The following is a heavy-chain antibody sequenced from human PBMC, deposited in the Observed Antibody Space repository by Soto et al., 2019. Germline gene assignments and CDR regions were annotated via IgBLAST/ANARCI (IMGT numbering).Heavy chain of an antibody. Sequence: QLQLQESGPGLVKPSETLSLTCTVSGGSISSSSYYWGWIRQPPGKGLEWIGSIYYSGSTYYNPSLKSRVTISVDTSKNQFSLKLSSVTAADTAVYYCARRTTYYDFWSGRTHNAFDIWGQGTMVTVSS. D-gene: IGHD3-3*01. CDR3: ARRTTYYDFWSGRTHNAFDI. CDR2: IYYSGST. J-gene: IGHJ3*02. CDR1: GGSISSSSYY. V-gene: IGHV4-39*01.